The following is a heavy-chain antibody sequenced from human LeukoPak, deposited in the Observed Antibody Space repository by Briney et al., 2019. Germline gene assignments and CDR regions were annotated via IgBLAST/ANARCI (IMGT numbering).Heavy chain of an antibody. Sequence: GSLRLSCAASGFIFSSYEMNWVRQAPGKGLEWVSYISGSGTTIYYAASVKGRFTISRDNAKNSLYLEMNSLRAEDTAVYYCAQFRNDYWGQGTLVTVSS. J-gene: IGHJ4*02. CDR1: GFIFSSYE. CDR2: ISGSGTTI. V-gene: IGHV3-48*03. CDR3: AQFRNDY.